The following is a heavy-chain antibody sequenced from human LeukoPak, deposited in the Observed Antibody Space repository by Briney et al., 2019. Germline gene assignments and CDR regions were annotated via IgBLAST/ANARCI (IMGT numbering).Heavy chain of an antibody. CDR1: GGSFSGYY. CDR2: INHSGST. D-gene: IGHD3-16*02. Sequence: SETLSLTCRVYGGSFSGYYWTWLRQSPGRRLEWLGEINHSGSTNYHPSLGSRLTISVDKSNNKFSLNMTSVTAADTAVYFCARRTPGLYFGAFYYYMDVWGKGATVIISS. J-gene: IGHJ6*03. CDR3: ARRTPGLYFGAFYYYMDV. V-gene: IGHV4-34*01.